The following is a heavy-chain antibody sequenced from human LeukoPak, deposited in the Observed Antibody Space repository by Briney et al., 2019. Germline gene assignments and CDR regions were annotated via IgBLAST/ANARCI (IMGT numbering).Heavy chain of an antibody. CDR3: ARIKREYGDVGN. D-gene: IGHD4-17*01. V-gene: IGHV3-21*01. Sequence: PGGSLRLSCAASGFTFSSYSMNWVRQAPGKGLEWVSSISSSSSYIYYADSVKGRFTISRDNAKNSLYLQMNSLRAEDTAVYYCARIKREYGDVGNWGQGTLVTVSS. CDR2: ISSSSSYI. CDR1: GFTFSSYS. J-gene: IGHJ4*02.